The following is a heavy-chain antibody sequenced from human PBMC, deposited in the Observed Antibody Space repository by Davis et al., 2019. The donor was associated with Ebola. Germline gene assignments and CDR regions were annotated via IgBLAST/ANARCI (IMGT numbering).Heavy chain of an antibody. Sequence: PGGSLRLSCVVSGFTFSGYSMSWVRQATGKGLEWISYISGSGYTIYYADSVKGRFTISRDNARNSLYLQMSSLRDEDTAVYYCASLKAAMAYYYYGMDVWGQGTTVTVSS. CDR3: ASLKAAMAYYYYGMDV. CDR2: ISGSGYTI. V-gene: IGHV3-48*02. J-gene: IGHJ6*02. D-gene: IGHD2-2*01. CDR1: GFTFSGYS.